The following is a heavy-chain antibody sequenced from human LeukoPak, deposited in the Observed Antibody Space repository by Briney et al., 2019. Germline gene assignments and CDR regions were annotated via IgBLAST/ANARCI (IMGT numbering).Heavy chain of an antibody. V-gene: IGHV1-24*01. CDR2: FDPEDGET. D-gene: IGHD6-13*01. Sequence: EASVKVSCKVSGYTLTELSMHWVRQAPGKGLEWVGGFDPEDGETIYAQKFQGRVTMTEDTSTDTAHMELSSLRSEDTAVYYCATDPHTGYSSSWYEGDVYWGQGTLVTVSS. CDR1: GYTLTELS. CDR3: ATDPHTGYSSSWYEGDVY. J-gene: IGHJ4*02.